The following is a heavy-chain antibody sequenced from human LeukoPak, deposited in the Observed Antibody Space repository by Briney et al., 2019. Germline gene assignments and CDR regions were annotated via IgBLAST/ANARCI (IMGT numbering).Heavy chain of an antibody. J-gene: IGHJ4*02. CDR1: GFTFNNYA. CDR3: ARDWIQYSSSWYGGDY. CDR2: ISYDGSNK. V-gene: IGHV3-30*04. D-gene: IGHD6-13*01. Sequence: GTLRLSFAASGFTFNNYAMHWVRQAPGKGLEWVAVISYDGSNKYYADSVRGRFTISRDNSKNALYLQMNSLRVEDTAVYYCARDWIQYSSSWYGGDYWGQGTLVTVSS.